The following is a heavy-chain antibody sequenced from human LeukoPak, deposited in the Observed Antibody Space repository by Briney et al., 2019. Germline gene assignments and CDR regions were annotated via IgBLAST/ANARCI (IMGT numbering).Heavy chain of an antibody. CDR1: GFTFNNAW. Sequence: PGGSLRLSCAASGFTFNNAWMNWVRQAPGKGLEWVSAISNNGGYTYYADSVQGRFTISRDNSKSTLCLQMNSLRAEDTAVYYCEKQLGYCSDGSCYFPYWGQGTLVTVSS. D-gene: IGHD2-15*01. V-gene: IGHV3-23*01. CDR2: ISNNGGYT. CDR3: EKQLGYCSDGSCYFPY. J-gene: IGHJ4*02.